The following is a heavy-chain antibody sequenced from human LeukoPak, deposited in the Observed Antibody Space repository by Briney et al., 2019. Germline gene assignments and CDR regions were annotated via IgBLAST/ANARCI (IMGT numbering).Heavy chain of an antibody. CDR1: GFTFSDYF. J-gene: IGHJ4*02. Sequence: QPGGSLRLSCAASGFTFSDYFLSWIRQAPGKGLECVSYISSSSSTIYYADSVKGRFTISRDNAKNSLYLQMNSLRVEDTAVYYCARKDPYGSGSSGSLMTWGQGTLVTVSS. CDR3: ARKDPYGSGSSGSLMT. V-gene: IGHV3-11*01. D-gene: IGHD3-10*01. CDR2: ISSSSSTI.